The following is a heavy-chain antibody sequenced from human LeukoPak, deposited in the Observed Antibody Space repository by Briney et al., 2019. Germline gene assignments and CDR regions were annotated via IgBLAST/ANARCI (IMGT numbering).Heavy chain of an antibody. D-gene: IGHD2-2*01. J-gene: IGHJ5*02. CDR1: GFTFSSYA. CDR3: AKCLVPAANRCNWFDP. CDR2: ISGSGGST. V-gene: IGHV3-23*01. Sequence: QPGGSLRLSCAASGFTFSSYAMSWVRQAPGKGLEWVSAISGSGGSTYYADSVKGRFTIPRDNSKNTLYLQMNSLRAEDTAVYYCAKCLVPAANRCNWFDPWGQGTLVTVSS.